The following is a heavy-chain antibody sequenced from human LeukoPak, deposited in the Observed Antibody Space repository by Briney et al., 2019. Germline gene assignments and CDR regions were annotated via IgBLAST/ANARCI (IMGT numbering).Heavy chain of an antibody. J-gene: IGHJ5*02. V-gene: IGHV4-34*01. CDR1: GGSFSGYY. CDR3: ARGRRGNDRRWLNWFDP. D-gene: IGHD3-22*01. Sequence: PSETLFLTCAVYGGSFSGYYWSWIRQPPGKGLEWIGEINHSGSTNYNPSLKSRVTISVDTSKNQFPLKLSSVTAADTAVYYCARGRRGNDRRWLNWFDPWGQGTLVTVSS. CDR2: INHSGST.